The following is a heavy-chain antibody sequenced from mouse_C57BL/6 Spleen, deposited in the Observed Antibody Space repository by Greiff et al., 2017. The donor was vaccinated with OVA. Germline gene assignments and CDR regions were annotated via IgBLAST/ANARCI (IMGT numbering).Heavy chain of an antibody. CDR2: IYPGDGDT. CDR3: ARSTGDSIFAY. Sequence: QVQLKESGAELVKPGASVKISCKASGYAFSSYWMNWVKQRPGKGLEWIGQIYPGDGDTNYNGKFKGKATLTADKSSSTAYMQLSSLTSEDSAVYFCARSTGDSIFAYWGQGTLVTVSA. CDR1: GYAFSSYW. V-gene: IGHV1-80*01. J-gene: IGHJ3*01.